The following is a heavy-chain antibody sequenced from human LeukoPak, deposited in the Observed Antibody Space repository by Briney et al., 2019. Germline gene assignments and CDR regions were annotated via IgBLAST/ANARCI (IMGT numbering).Heavy chain of an antibody. J-gene: IGHJ4*02. Sequence: GGSLRLSCVASAFSFRTYWMNWVRQAPGKGLEWAANINQDGSVKHYLDSVKGRFTISRDNAKNSLYLQMNSLRADDTAVYYCAVIDSNGWQVGLDYWGQGTQVTVSS. CDR3: AVIDSNGWQVGLDY. D-gene: IGHD6-19*01. CDR2: INQDGSVK. CDR1: AFSFRTYW. V-gene: IGHV3-7*01.